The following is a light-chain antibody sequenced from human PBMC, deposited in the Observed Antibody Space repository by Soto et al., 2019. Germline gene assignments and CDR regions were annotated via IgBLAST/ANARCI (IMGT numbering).Light chain of an antibody. CDR1: QSISTE. J-gene: IGKJ2*01. CDR3: QQGHNRPLT. CDR2: SAS. Sequence: EIAMTQSPATLSVSPGERATLSCRASQSISTELAWYQQIPGQPPRLLIYSASTRATGVPARFTGSGSGSEFTLTISELQSEDFAIYYCQQGHNRPLTFGQGTRLEI. V-gene: IGKV3-15*01.